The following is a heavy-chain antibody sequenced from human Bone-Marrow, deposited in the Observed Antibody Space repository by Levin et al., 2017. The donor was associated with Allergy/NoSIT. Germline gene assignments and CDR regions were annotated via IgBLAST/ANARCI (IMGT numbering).Heavy chain of an antibody. V-gene: IGHV3-49*03. J-gene: IGHJ3*02. CDR1: GFTFGDYG. CDR2: IRSKAYGETT. Sequence: GGSLRLSCTASGFTFGDYGMTWFRQAPGKGLEWVGFIRSKAYGETTEYAASVKGKFTISRDDSKSIAYLQMNSLKTEDTAGYYCARGYGGGGHCYSDAFGIWGQGTMVTVSS. CDR3: ARGYGGGGHCYSDAFGI. D-gene: IGHD2-15*01.